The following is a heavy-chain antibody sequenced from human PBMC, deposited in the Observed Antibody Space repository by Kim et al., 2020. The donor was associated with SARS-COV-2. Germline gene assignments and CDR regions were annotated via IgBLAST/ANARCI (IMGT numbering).Heavy chain of an antibody. CDR3: ARAGLGYCSGGSCYKLDY. D-gene: IGHD2-15*01. Sequence: KGRFTISGDNSKNTLYLQMNSLRAEDTAVYYCARAGLGYCSGGSCYKLDYWGQGTLVTVSS. J-gene: IGHJ4*02. V-gene: IGHV3-30*07.